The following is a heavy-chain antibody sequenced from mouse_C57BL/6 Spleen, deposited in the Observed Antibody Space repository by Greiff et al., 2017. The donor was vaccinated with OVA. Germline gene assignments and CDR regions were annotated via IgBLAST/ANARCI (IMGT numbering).Heavy chain of an antibody. D-gene: IGHD2-3*01. Sequence: QVQLQQPGAELVKPGASVKLSCKASGYTFTSYWMHWVKQRPGQGLEWIGMIHPNSGSTNYNEKFKSKATLTVDKSSSTAYMQLSSLTSEDSAVSYCARAGDVGYSYLGYCDVWGTGTTVTVSP. CDR3: ARAGDVGYSYLGYCDV. CDR2: IHPNSGST. V-gene: IGHV1-64*01. CDR1: GYTFTSYW. J-gene: IGHJ1*03.